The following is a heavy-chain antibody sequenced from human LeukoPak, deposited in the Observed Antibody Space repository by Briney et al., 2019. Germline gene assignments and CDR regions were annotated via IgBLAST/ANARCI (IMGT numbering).Heavy chain of an antibody. D-gene: IGHD2-2*01. CDR3: AKDRRSVVPAAHLF. Sequence: GGSLRLSCAASGFTVSSNYMSWVRQAPGKGLEWVSAISGSGGSTYYADSVKGRFTISRDNSKNTLYLQMNSLRAEDTAVYYCAKDRRSVVPAAHLFWGQGTLVTVSS. V-gene: IGHV3-23*01. CDR1: GFTVSSNY. CDR2: ISGSGGST. J-gene: IGHJ4*02.